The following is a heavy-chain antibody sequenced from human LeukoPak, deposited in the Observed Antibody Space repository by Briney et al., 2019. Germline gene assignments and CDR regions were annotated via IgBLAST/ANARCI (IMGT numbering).Heavy chain of an antibody. D-gene: IGHD3-22*01. CDR1: GFTFSDYY. CDR2: ISSSGSTI. J-gene: IGHJ4*02. CDR3: AKGISDHYYYDSSGYYPFDY. Sequence: GGSLRLSCAASGFTFSDYYMSWIRQAPGKGLEWVSYISSSGSTIYYADSVKGRFTISRDNAKNSLYLQMNSLRAEDTAVYYCAKGISDHYYYDSSGYYPFDYWGQGTLVTVSS. V-gene: IGHV3-11*01.